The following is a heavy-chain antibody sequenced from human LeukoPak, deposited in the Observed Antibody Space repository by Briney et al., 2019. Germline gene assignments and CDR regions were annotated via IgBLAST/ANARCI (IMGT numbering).Heavy chain of an antibody. CDR2: IIPILGIA. Sequence: GSSVKVSCKASGGTFSSYAISWVRQAPGQGLEWMGRIIPILGIANYAQKFQGRVTITADKSTSTAYMELNSLRAEDTAVYYCARGTGRIPTVVTPGAVRAPFDYWGRGTLVTVSS. J-gene: IGHJ4*02. V-gene: IGHV1-69*04. CDR3: ARGTGRIPTVVTPGAVRAPFDY. CDR1: GGTFSSYA. D-gene: IGHD4-23*01.